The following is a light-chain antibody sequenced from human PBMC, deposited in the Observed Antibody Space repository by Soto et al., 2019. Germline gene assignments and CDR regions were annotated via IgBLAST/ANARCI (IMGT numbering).Light chain of an antibody. CDR3: TSYAGRYTYV. Sequence: QSVLTQPPSASGSPGQSVTISCTGTSSDVGDYNYVSWYQQHPSKAPKLMIYEVTKRPSGVPDRFSGSKSGITASLTVSGLQAEDEADYYCTSYAGRYTYVFGTGTKVTVL. V-gene: IGLV2-8*01. J-gene: IGLJ1*01. CDR2: EVT. CDR1: SSDVGDYNY.